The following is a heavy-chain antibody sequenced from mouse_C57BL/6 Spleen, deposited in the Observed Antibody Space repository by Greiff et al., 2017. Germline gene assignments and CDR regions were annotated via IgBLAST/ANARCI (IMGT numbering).Heavy chain of an antibody. CDR3: ASGSSYPYAMDY. J-gene: IGHJ4*01. Sequence: EVQLQESGGGLVKPGGSLKLSCAASGFTFSDYGMHWVRQAPEKGLEWVAYISSGSSTIYYADTVKGRFTISRDNAKNTLFLQMTSLRSEDTAMYYCASGSSYPYAMDYWGQGTSVTVSS. V-gene: IGHV5-17*01. CDR2: ISSGSSTI. D-gene: IGHD1-1*01. CDR1: GFTFSDYG.